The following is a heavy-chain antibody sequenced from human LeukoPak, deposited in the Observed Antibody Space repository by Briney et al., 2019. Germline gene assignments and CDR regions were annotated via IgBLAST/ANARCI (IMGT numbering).Heavy chain of an antibody. D-gene: IGHD4/OR15-4a*01. CDR3: ARHMVLSPCDY. V-gene: IGHV3-11*01. CDR2: ISASGGML. CDR1: AFRFDDYY. J-gene: IGHJ4*02. Sequence: PGGNLRLSRAASAFRFDDYYLSWIRQAPAKGLEWILFISASGGMLAHADSVKGRLTISRDNATNSVYLEMNNLRAEDTAVYHCARHMVLSPCDYWGPGTLVTVSS.